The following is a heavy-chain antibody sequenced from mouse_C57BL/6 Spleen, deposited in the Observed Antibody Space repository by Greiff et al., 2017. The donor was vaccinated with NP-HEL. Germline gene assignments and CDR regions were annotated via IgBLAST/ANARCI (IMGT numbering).Heavy chain of an antibody. Sequence: VQLQQSGPELVKPGASVKMSCKASGYTFTDYNMHWVKQRHGKSLEWIGYINPNNGGTSYNQKFKGKATLTVNKSSSTAYMELRSLTSEDSAVYYCARPIYYGNYEDAMDYWGQGTSVTVSS. CDR2: INPNNGGT. J-gene: IGHJ4*01. V-gene: IGHV1-22*01. D-gene: IGHD2-1*01. CDR3: ARPIYYGNYEDAMDY. CDR1: GYTFTDYN.